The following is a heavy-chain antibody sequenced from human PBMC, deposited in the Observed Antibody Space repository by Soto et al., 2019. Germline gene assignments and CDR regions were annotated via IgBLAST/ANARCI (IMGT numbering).Heavy chain of an antibody. CDR1: GYTFTVYY. CDR3: AIDLRGLVRGVIIPYYYYYGMEV. D-gene: IGHD3-10*01. J-gene: IGHJ6*01. V-gene: IGHV1-2*02. CDR2: INPNSGGT. Sequence: SVNFAXNASGYTFTVYYMHFVRQAPGQGLEWMVWINPNSGGTNYAQKFQGRVTMTRDTSISTAYMELSRLRSDDTAVYYCAIDLRGLVRGVIIPYYYYYGMEVWGQGTTV.